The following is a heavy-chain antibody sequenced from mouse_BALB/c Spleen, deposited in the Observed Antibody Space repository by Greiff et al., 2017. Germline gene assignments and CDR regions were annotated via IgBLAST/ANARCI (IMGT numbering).Heavy chain of an antibody. Sequence: EVKLQESGGGLVKPGGSLKLSCAASGFTFSSYAMSWVRQTPEKRLEWVATISSGGSYTYYPDSVKGRFTISRDNAKNTLYLQMSSLRSEDTAMYYCARQGSRDYFDYWGQGTTLTVSS. V-gene: IGHV5-9-3*01. CDR3: ARQGSRDYFDY. CDR1: GFTFSSYA. J-gene: IGHJ2*01. CDR2: ISSGGSYT.